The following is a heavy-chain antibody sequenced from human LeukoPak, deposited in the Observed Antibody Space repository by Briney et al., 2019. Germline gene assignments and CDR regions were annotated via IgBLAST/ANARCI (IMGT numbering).Heavy chain of an antibody. CDR3: ARDGGYCSGGSCYFLDYYYGMDV. D-gene: IGHD2-15*01. J-gene: IGHJ6*02. V-gene: IGHV3-30-3*01. CDR2: ISYDGSNK. CDR1: GFTFSSYA. Sequence: GGSLRLSCAASGFTFSSYAMHWVRQAPGKGLEWVAVISYDGSNKYYADSVKGRFTISRDNSKNTLYLQMNSLRAEDTAVYYCARDGGYCSGGSCYFLDYYYGMDVWGQGTTVTVSS.